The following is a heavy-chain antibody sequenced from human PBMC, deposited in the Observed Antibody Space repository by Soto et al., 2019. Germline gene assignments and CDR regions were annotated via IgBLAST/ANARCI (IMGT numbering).Heavy chain of an antibody. D-gene: IGHD3-3*01. Sequence: GGSLRLSCAASGFTFSSYEMNWVRQAPGKGLEWVSYISSSGSTIYYADSVKGRFTISRDNAKNSLYLQMNSLRAKDTAVYYCARDPHVLRFLEWSYMDVWGQGTTVTVSS. J-gene: IGHJ6*02. CDR1: GFTFSSYE. CDR3: ARDPHVLRFLEWSYMDV. CDR2: ISSSGSTI. V-gene: IGHV3-48*03.